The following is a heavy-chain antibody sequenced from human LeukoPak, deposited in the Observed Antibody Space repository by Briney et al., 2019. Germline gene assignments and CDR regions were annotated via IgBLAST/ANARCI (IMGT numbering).Heavy chain of an antibody. Sequence: ASVKVSCKASGYTFTGYYMHWVRQAPGQGLEWMGWINPNSGGTNYAQKFQGRVTMTRDTSVSTAYMELSRLRSDDTAVYYCARIAAAGTSYYYYYMDVWGKGTTVTISS. CDR1: GYTFTGYY. CDR3: ARIAAAGTSYYYYYMDV. J-gene: IGHJ6*03. D-gene: IGHD6-13*01. CDR2: INPNSGGT. V-gene: IGHV1-2*02.